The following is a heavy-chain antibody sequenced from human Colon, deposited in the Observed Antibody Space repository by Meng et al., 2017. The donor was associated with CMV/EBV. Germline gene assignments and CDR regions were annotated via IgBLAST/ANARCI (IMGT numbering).Heavy chain of an antibody. V-gene: IGHV3-66*01. Sequence: EVQLVQSGXGLVQPGGSLRLPCAASGFSVSSDIMTWVRQTPGKGLEWVSIIHSGGTQPTFYADSVKGRFTISRDNSKESLYLQMNSLRVEDTAVYYCATRGTWGQGTLVTVSS. J-gene: IGHJ5*02. CDR3: ATRGT. D-gene: IGHD5-24*01. CDR1: GFSVSSDI. CDR2: IHSGGTQPT.